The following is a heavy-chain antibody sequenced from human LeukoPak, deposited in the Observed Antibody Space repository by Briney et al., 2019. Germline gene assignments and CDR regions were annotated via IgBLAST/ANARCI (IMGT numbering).Heavy chain of an antibody. J-gene: IGHJ6*02. CDR2: IDPSDSYT. D-gene: IGHD6-19*01. CDR3: ARQPYSSGWFQQSTYYYGMDV. V-gene: IGHV5-10-1*01. CDR1: GYIFTSYW. Sequence: GEALKISCKGSGYIFTSYWISWGRQMPGKSLEWRGRIDPSDSYTNYSPSFQGHGTISAGKYISTAYLQWSSLKASDTAMYYCARQPYSSGWFQQSTYYYGMDVWGQGTTVTVSS.